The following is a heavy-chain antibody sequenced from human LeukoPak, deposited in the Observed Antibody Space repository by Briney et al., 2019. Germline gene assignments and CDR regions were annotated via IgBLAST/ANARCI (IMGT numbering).Heavy chain of an antibody. CDR1: GLTFSSYA. CDR2: ISGSGGTT. D-gene: IGHD3-22*01. CDR3: AKGGRWDYYDSSH. J-gene: IGHJ3*01. V-gene: IGHV3-23*01. Sequence: AGGSLRLSCAASGLTFSSYAMTWVRQAPGKGLEWVSGISGSGGTTYYAGSVKGRFTISRDNSKNTLYLQMNSLRVEDTAVYYCAKGGRWDYYDSSHWGQGTMVTVSS.